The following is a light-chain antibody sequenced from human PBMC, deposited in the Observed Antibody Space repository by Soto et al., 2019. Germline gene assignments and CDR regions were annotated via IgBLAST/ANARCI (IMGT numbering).Light chain of an antibody. CDR1: SSNIGSNT. J-gene: IGLJ2*01. V-gene: IGLV1-44*01. CDR3: AAWYDSLNGVV. CDR2: SNN. Sequence: QSVLTQPPSASGTPGQRVTISCSGSSSNIGSNTVNWYQQLPGTAPKLLIYSNNKRPSGVPDRFSGSKSGTSASLAISGLQSEDEADYYCAAWYDSLNGVVFGGGTKVTVL.